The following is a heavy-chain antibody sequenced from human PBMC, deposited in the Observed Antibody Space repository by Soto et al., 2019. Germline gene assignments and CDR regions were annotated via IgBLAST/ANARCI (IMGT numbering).Heavy chain of an antibody. CDR3: AGDPYYYGSAF. Sequence: XGSLRLSCAASGFSFSDHYMTWIRQAPGKGLEWVSKISSGGTTMYYADSVKGRFTVSRDNAKNSLYLQMNSLRTEDTAVYYCAGDPYYYGSAFWGQGTLVTVSS. CDR2: ISSGGTTM. J-gene: IGHJ4*02. V-gene: IGHV3-11*01. CDR1: GFSFSDHY. D-gene: IGHD3-10*01.